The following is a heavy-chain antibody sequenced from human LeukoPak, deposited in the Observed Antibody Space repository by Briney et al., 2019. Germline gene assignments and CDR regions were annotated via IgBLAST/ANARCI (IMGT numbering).Heavy chain of an antibody. Sequence: PGRSLRLSCAASGFTSSSYAMHWVRQAPGKGLEWVAVISYDGSNKYYADSVKGRFTISRDNSKNTLYLQMNSLRAEDTAVYYCASSETGTTGGYYGMDVWGQGTTVTVSS. CDR1: GFTSSSYA. V-gene: IGHV3-30-3*01. CDR2: ISYDGSNK. D-gene: IGHD1-7*01. CDR3: ASSETGTTGGYYGMDV. J-gene: IGHJ6*02.